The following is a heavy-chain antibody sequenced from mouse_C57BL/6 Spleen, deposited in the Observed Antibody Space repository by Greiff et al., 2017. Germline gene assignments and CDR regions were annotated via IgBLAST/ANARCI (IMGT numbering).Heavy chain of an antibody. J-gene: IGHJ1*03. D-gene: IGHD2-2*01. V-gene: IGHV1-15*01. CDR1: GYTFTDYE. Sequence: VQLQQSGAELVRPGASVTLSCKASGYTFTDYEMHWVKQTPVHGLEWIGAIDPETGGTAYNQKFKGKAILTADKSSSTAYMELRSLTSEDSAVYYCTRGMVTAMWYFDVWGTGTTVTVSS. CDR2: IDPETGGT. CDR3: TRGMVTAMWYFDV.